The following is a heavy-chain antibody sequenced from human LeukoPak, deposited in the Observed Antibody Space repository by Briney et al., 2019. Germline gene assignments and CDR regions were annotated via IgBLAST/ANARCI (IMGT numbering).Heavy chain of an antibody. J-gene: IGHJ6*03. CDR1: GYTFTSYG. CDR2: ISAYNGNT. V-gene: IGHV1-18*01. D-gene: IGHD1-26*01. Sequence: ASVRVSCRASGYTFTSYGISWVRQAPGQGLEWMGWISAYNGNTNYAQKLQGRVTMTTDTSTSTAYMELRSLRSDDTAVYYCARAPGVGATVYYYYMDVWGKGTTVTVSS. CDR3: ARAPGVGATVYYYYMDV.